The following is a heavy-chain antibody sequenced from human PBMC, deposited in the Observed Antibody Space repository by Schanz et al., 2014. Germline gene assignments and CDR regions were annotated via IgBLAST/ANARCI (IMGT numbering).Heavy chain of an antibody. J-gene: IGHJ4*02. CDR3: ARVSRGGVFDF. Sequence: QVQLRESGPRLVKPSETLSLNCTVSGDSMKSHYWTWIRQPAGQGLEWVGRIFTGGSSDYNRSFKSRIPMFIDTSKNYLSLNLNAVTAADTAFYFCARVSRGGVFDFWGPGILVTVSS. V-gene: IGHV4-4*07. CDR1: GDSMKSHY. CDR2: IFTGGSS. D-gene: IGHD3-3*01.